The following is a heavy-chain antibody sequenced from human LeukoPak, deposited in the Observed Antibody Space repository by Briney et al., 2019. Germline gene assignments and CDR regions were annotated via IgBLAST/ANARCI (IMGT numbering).Heavy chain of an antibody. CDR1: GFTFSSYG. CDR2: IRYDGRNK. Sequence: PGGPLRLSCVASGFTFSSYGMHWVRQARGKGLEWVAFIRYDGRNKYYADSVKGRFTISRDNSKNTLYLQMNSLRAEDTAVYYCAKLIQLERSVDAFDIWGQGTMVTVSS. CDR3: AKLIQLERSVDAFDI. J-gene: IGHJ3*02. V-gene: IGHV3-30*02. D-gene: IGHD1-1*01.